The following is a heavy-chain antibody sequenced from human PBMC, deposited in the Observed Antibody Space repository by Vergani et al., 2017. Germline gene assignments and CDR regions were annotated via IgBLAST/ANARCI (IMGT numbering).Heavy chain of an antibody. V-gene: IGHV3-74*01. CDR2: INSNGSST. J-gene: IGHJ4*02. Sequence: EVQLVESGGGLVQPGGSLRLSCAVSGFTFSNYWMHWVRQAPGKGLVWVERINSNGSSTSYADSVKGRFTISSDKAKNTLYLQMNSLRAEDTAVFYCARGRIAVAGFDYWGQGTLVTVSS. D-gene: IGHD6-19*01. CDR1: GFTFSNYW. CDR3: ARGRIAVAGFDY.